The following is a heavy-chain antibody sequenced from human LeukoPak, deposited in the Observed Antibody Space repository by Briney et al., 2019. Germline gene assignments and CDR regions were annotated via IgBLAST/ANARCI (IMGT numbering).Heavy chain of an antibody. Sequence: SETLSLTCTVSGGSISSYYWSWIRQPPGKGLEWIGYIYYSGSNNYNPSLKSRVTISVDTSKNQFSLKLSSVTAADTAVYYCARDSVTIFAFDPWGQGTLVTVSS. CDR1: GGSISSYY. J-gene: IGHJ5*02. CDR3: ARDSVTIFAFDP. V-gene: IGHV4-59*01. CDR2: IYYSGSN. D-gene: IGHD3-3*01.